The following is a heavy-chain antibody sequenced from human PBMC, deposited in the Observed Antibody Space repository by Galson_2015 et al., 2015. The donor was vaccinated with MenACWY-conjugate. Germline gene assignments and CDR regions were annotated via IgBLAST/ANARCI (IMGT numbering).Heavy chain of an antibody. D-gene: IGHD3-10*01. J-gene: IGHJ2*01. CDR1: GFTFDDYG. CDR3: AGRFGFGELWYFDL. CDR2: INWNGGST. Sequence: SLRLSCAASGFTFDDYGMSWVRQAPGKGLEWVSGINWNGGSTGYADSVKGRFTISRDNAKNSLYLQMNSLRAEDTALYHCAGRFGFGELWYFDLWGRGTLVTVSS. V-gene: IGHV3-20*01.